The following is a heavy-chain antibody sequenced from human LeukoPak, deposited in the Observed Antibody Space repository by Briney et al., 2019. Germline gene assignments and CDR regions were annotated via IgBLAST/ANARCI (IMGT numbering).Heavy chain of an antibody. CDR3: ARDSYSTSCYDY. J-gene: IGHJ4*02. CDR2: IYSSGST. V-gene: IGHV4-4*07. D-gene: IGHD2-2*01. Sequence: SETLSLTCTVSGGSISSYYWSWIRQPAGKGLEWIGRIYSSGSTNYNPSLKSRVTLSVDTSKNEFSLKLSSVTAADMAVYYCARDSYSTSCYDYWGQGILVTVSS. CDR1: GGSISSYY.